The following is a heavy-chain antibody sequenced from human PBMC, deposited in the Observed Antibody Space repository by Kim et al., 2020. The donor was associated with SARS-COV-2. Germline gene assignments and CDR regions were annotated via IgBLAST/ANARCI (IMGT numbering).Heavy chain of an antibody. Sequence: SETLSLTCAVNGGSFSGYYWSWIRQPPGMGLEWIGEINHNGNTNYNPSLKSRVSISMDTSKNQFSLNLNSITAADTAVYYCARGKVVIEAADHFDSWGRG. J-gene: IGHJ4*02. CDR1: GGSFSGYY. CDR3: ARGKVVIEAADHFDS. D-gene: IGHD6-13*01. CDR2: INHNGNT. V-gene: IGHV4-34*01.